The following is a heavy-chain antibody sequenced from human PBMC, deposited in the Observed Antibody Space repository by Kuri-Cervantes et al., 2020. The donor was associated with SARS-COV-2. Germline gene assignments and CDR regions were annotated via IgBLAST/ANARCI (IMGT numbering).Heavy chain of an antibody. Sequence: ASVKVSCKASGYTFTGYDINWVRQATGQGLEWMGWMNPNSGNTGYAQKFQGRVTITRNTSISTAYMELSSLRSEDTAVYYCASGPGILWFGDDYWGQGTLVTVSS. CDR3: ASGPGILWFGDDY. CDR2: MNPNSGNT. D-gene: IGHD3-10*01. J-gene: IGHJ4*02. CDR1: GYTFTGYD. V-gene: IGHV1-8*03.